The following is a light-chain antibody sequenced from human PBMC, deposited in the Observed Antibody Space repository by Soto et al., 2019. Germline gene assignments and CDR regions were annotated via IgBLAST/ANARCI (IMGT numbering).Light chain of an antibody. J-gene: IGKJ4*01. Sequence: EIVLTQSPATLSLSPGERATLSCRASQSVSSYLAWYQQKPGQAPRLLIYDASSRATGIPARFSGSGSGTDFTLTISSLEPEDFAVYYYQQRSNWPPLTFGGGTKVDIK. CDR1: QSVSSY. CDR2: DAS. V-gene: IGKV3-11*01. CDR3: QQRSNWPPLT.